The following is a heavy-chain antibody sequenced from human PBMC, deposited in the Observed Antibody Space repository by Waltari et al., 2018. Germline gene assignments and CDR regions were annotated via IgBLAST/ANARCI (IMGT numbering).Heavy chain of an antibody. J-gene: IGHJ3*02. V-gene: IGHV1-69*12. Sequence: QVQLVQSGAAVKKPGSSVKVSCKASGDTFSTYDIPWVRQAPGQGLEWMGGIIPIFDTPSYPQKFQGRVTITADASTKTAYMELSSLRSEDTAVYYCARDVSLVVTDDDPDIWGQGTMVTVSS. CDR1: GDTFSTYD. CDR3: ARDVSLVVTDDDPDI. CDR2: IIPIFDTP. D-gene: IGHD3-16*01.